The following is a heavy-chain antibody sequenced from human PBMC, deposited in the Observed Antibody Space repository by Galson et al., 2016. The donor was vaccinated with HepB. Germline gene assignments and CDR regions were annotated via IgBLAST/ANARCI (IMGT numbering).Heavy chain of an antibody. D-gene: IGHD6-19*01. Sequence: SLRLSCAASGFSLSSYWMSWVRQAPGKGLEWVANVKYDGSEKYYVDSVKGRFTISRDNAKNSLSLQMYSLSGEDTAVYYCERDGSGGWHFDNWGQGTLITVSS. J-gene: IGHJ4*02. CDR1: GFSLSSYW. CDR3: ERDGSGGWHFDN. V-gene: IGHV3-7*01. CDR2: VKYDGSEK.